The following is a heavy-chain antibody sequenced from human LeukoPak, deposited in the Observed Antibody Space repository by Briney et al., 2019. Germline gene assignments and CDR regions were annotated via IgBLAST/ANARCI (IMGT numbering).Heavy chain of an antibody. D-gene: IGHD3-10*01. J-gene: IGHJ4*02. CDR2: INGDGSST. V-gene: IGHV3-74*01. CDR3: ARAFGSGTYYTINFDY. Sequence: GGSLRLSCAASRFTFSAYWMHWVRQAPGKGLVWVSRINGDGSSTSYADSVKGRFTISRDNAKNMLYLQMNSLRAEDTAVYYCARAFGSGTYYTINFDYWGQGALVTVSA. CDR1: RFTFSAYW.